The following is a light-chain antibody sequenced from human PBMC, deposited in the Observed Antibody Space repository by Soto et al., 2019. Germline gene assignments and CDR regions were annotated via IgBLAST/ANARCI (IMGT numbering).Light chain of an antibody. CDR1: SSDVGSYNV. Sequence: QSALTQPASVSGSPGQSITISCTGTSSDVGSYNVVSWYQQHPGKAPKLMIYEGNKRPSGVSNRFSGSKSGNTASLTISGLHAEDESDYYCCSYAGQRLVFGRGTELTVL. CDR3: CSYAGQRLV. V-gene: IGLV2-23*01. J-gene: IGLJ2*01. CDR2: EGN.